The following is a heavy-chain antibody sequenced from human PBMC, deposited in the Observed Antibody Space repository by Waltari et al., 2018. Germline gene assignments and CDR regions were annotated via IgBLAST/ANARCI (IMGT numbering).Heavy chain of an antibody. CDR1: GFRFSSHD. Sequence: EVQLVASGGGLVQPGESLRLSCAGSGFRFSSHDMTWVRQAPEKGLEWVSSISDNGIITFYGDSVKGRFTISRDNSKSTLYLQLSGLRAEDTAVYYCAKKPYDHDYGDYFDYWGQGTLVTVSS. V-gene: IGHV3-23*04. J-gene: IGHJ4*02. CDR2: ISDNGIIT. CDR3: AKKPYDHDYGDYFDY. D-gene: IGHD4-17*01.